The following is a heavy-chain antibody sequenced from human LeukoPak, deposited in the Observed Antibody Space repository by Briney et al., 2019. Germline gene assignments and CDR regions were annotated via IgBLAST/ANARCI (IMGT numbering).Heavy chain of an antibody. CDR2: IYTSGST. CDR3: ARERAHYSSNRGTYYFDY. Sequence: SETLSLTCAVSGGSISSGSYYWSWIRQPAGKGLEWIGRIYTSGSTNYNPSLKSRVTISVDTSKNQFSLKLTSVTAADTAVYYCARERAHYSSNRGTYYFDYWGQGTLVTVSS. CDR1: GGSISSGSYY. D-gene: IGHD6-13*01. J-gene: IGHJ4*02. V-gene: IGHV4-61*02.